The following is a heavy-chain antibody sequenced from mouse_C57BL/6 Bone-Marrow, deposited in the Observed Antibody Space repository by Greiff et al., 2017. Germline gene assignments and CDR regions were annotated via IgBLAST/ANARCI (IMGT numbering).Heavy chain of an antibody. J-gene: IGHJ4*01. CDR2: IRLKSDNYAT. CDR1: GFTFSNYW. V-gene: IGHV6-3*01. D-gene: IGHD2-5*01. Sequence: EVMLVESGGGLVQPGGSMKLSCVASGFTFSNYWMNWVRQSPEKGLEWVAQIRLKSDNYATHYAESVKGRFTISRDDSKSSVYLQMNNLRAEDTGIYYCTEDYSNYYAMDYWGQGTSVTVSS. CDR3: TEDYSNYYAMDY.